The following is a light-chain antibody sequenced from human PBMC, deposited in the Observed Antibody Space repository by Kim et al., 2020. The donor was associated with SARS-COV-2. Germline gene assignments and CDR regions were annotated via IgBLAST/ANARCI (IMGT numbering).Light chain of an antibody. CDR3: SAWDSSLNAWV. CDR1: NTNVGTPG. CDR2: RNN. V-gene: IGLV10-54*04. J-gene: IGLJ3*02. Sequence: SQTAALTCSANNTNVGTPGAAWLQQHQGHPPKLLSYRNNNRPSGISERFSASMSGDTASLTITGLQPEDETDYYCSAWDSSLNAWVFGGGTQLTVL.